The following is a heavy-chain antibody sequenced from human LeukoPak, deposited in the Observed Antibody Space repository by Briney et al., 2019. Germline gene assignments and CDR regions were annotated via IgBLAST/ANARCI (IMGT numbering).Heavy chain of an antibody. D-gene: IGHD2-2*02. J-gene: IGHJ4*02. V-gene: IGHV4-31*03. CDR3: ARSDWNYCSSSSCYTALVL. Sequence: SETLSLTCTVSGGSISSGGYYWSWIRQHPGKGLEWIGYIHNTGSTRYNPSLKSRVTISVDTSKNQFSLKLSSVTAADTAVYFCARSDWNYCSSSSCYTALVLWGQGTLVTVSS. CDR1: GGSISSGGYY. CDR2: IHNTGST.